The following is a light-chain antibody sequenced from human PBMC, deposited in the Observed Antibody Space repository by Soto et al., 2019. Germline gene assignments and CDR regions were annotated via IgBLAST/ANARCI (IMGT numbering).Light chain of an antibody. V-gene: IGKV3-15*01. J-gene: IGKJ4*01. CDR1: QSIRSN. CDR3: QQYNNWPLT. Sequence: EIVMTQSPATLSASPGERVTLSCRASQSIRSNLAWYQQRPGQTPRLLIFVASTRATGIPARFTGSGSGTEFTLTISGLQSDDFAMYYCQQYNNWPLTFGGGTKVDIK. CDR2: VAS.